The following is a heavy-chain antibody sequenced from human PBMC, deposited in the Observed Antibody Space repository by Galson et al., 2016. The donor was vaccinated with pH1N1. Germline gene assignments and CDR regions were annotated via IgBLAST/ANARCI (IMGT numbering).Heavy chain of an antibody. CDR2: TYYRSRWIY. CDR3: AREGVTESGRWENAFAI. CDR1: GDSVSSIDAA. V-gene: IGHV6-1*01. J-gene: IGHJ3*02. D-gene: IGHD1-26*01. Sequence: CAISGDSVSSIDAAWNWIRQSPSGGLEWLGRTYYRSRWIYDYAGSVSGRITINPDTSKNQFSLQPSSVTPEDTAVYYCAREGVTESGRWENAFAIWGQGTMVTVS.